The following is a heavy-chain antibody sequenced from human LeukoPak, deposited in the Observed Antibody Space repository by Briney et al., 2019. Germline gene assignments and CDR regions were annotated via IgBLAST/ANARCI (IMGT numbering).Heavy chain of an antibody. Sequence: GGSLRLSCAASGFTFSTYAISWVRQAPGKGLEWVSCISTTSSYIFYADSVRGRFTISRDNAKNSLYLQMDSLRAEDTAVYYCARGGIITSYAFEIWGQGTMVTVSS. CDR3: ARGGIITSYAFEI. J-gene: IGHJ3*02. CDR1: GFTFSTYA. D-gene: IGHD1-26*01. V-gene: IGHV3-21*01. CDR2: ISTTSSYI.